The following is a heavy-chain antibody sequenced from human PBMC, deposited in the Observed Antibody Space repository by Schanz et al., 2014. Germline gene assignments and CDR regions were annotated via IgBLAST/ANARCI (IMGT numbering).Heavy chain of an antibody. CDR3: ARGRGFYDY. CDR1: GFTFSNHA. V-gene: IGHV3-23*01. D-gene: IGHD3-10*01. J-gene: IGHJ4*02. Sequence: EVPLLESGGGLVQPGGSLRLSCAASGFTFSNHALSWVRQAPGKGLEWVSAITGSGSKTYYADSVKGRFTIARDNSKNTLFLQMDSLRVEDTAVHYCARGRGFYDYWGQGTLVTVSS. CDR2: ITGSGSKT.